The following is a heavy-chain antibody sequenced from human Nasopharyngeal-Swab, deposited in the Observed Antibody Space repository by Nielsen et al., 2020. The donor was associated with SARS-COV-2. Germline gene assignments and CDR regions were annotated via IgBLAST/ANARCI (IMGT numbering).Heavy chain of an antibody. D-gene: IGHD3-3*01. J-gene: IGHJ6*02. V-gene: IGHV1-46*01. Sequence: ASVKVSCKASGYTFTTSYMHWVRQAPGQGLEWMGIINPSGGSTNYAQKFQGRVTMTRDTSTSTVYMELSSLRSEDTAVYYCARDGLDYDFWSAYFMDVWGQGTTVTVSS. CDR3: ARDGLDYDFWSAYFMDV. CDR2: INPSGGST. CDR1: GYTFTTSY.